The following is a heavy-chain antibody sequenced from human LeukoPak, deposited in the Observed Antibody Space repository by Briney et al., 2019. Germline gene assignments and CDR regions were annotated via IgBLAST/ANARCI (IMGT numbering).Heavy chain of an antibody. D-gene: IGHD6-13*01. Sequence: GGSLRLSCAASGFTFSSYGMHWVHQAPGKGLEWVAFIRYDGSNKYYADSVKGRFTISRDNSKNTLYLQMNSLRAEDTAVYYCAKLSFIAAVGTSHWGQGTLVTVSS. CDR1: GFTFSSYG. V-gene: IGHV3-30*02. J-gene: IGHJ4*02. CDR3: AKLSFIAAVGTSH. CDR2: IRYDGSNK.